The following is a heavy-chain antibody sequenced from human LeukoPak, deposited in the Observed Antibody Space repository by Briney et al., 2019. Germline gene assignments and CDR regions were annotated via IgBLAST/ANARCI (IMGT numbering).Heavy chain of an antibody. Sequence: GASVKVSCRASGYTFTSYDINWVRQATGQGLEWMGWMNPNSGNTGYAQKFQGRITMTRNTSISTAYMELSSLRSEDTAVYYCARADYYSNWGGLKDPTHPYVMDVWGQGTTVTVSS. CDR1: GYTFTSYD. V-gene: IGHV1-8*01. CDR2: MNPNSGNT. CDR3: ARADYYSNWGGLKDPTHPYVMDV. J-gene: IGHJ6*02. D-gene: IGHD4-4*01.